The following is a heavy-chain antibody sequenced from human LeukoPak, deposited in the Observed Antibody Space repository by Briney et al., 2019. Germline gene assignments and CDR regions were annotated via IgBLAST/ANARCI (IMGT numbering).Heavy chain of an antibody. CDR1: GGSFSGYY. Sequence: SETLSLTCAVYGGSFSGYYWSWIRQPPGKGLEWIGEINHSGSTNYNPSLKSRVTISVDTSENQFSLKLSSVTAADTAVYYCGSSGSYYWFDPWGQGTLVTVSS. J-gene: IGHJ5*02. CDR2: INHSGST. V-gene: IGHV4-34*01. D-gene: IGHD3-10*01. CDR3: GSSGSYYWFDP.